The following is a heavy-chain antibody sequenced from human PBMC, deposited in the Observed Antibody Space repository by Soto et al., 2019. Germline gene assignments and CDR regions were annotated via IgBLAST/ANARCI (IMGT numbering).Heavy chain of an antibody. D-gene: IGHD3-3*01. Sequence: EVQLLESGGGLVQPGGSLRLSCAASGFTFSSYAMSWVRQAPGKGLEWVSSMSGAGGSAYDADSVKGRFTISRDNSKSTLYLQMNSLRAEDTAVYYCAKGPIFGVENIYDYWGQRTLVTVSS. CDR2: MSGAGGSA. J-gene: IGHJ4*02. CDR3: AKGPIFGVENIYDY. CDR1: GFTFSSYA. V-gene: IGHV3-23*01.